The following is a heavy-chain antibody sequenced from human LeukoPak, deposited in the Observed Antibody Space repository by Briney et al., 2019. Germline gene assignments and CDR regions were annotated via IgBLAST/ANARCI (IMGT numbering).Heavy chain of an antibody. CDR2: ISGRGTET. CDR1: TFKNYA. CDR3: AKAQRAGHRPVNTYFYMAV. V-gene: IGHV3-23*01. J-gene: IGHJ6*03. Sequence: GGSRRLSCAITFKNYAVTWVRQAPGKGLEWVSSISGRGTETYYADSVQGRFTISKATSGSTVFLQMNSLRADYTAVYYCAKAQRAGHRPVNTYFYMAVWCQGSTVTVSS.